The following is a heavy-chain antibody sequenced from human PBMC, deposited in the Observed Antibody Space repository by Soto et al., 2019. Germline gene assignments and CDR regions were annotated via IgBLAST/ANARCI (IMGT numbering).Heavy chain of an antibody. CDR2: INHSGST. Sequence: PSETLSLTCAVYGGSFSGYYWSWIRQPPGKGLEWIGEINHSGSTNYNPSLKSRVTISVDTSKNQFSLKLSSVTAADTAVYYCAREGRGLLWFGALSKPFDYWGQETLVTASS. CDR3: AREGRGLLWFGALSKPFDY. V-gene: IGHV4-34*01. CDR1: GGSFSGYY. J-gene: IGHJ4*02. D-gene: IGHD3-10*01.